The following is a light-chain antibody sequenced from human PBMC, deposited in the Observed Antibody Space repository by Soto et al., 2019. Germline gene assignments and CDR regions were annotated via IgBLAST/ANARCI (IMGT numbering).Light chain of an antibody. J-gene: IGLJ2*01. CDR3: SSYAGSNIVV. V-gene: IGLV2-8*01. Sequence: QSVLTQPPSASGSPGQSVTISCIGTSSDVGGYNFVSWYQQHPGKAPKLMIYEVSERPSGVPDRFSGSKSGNTASLTVSGLQAEDEADYYCSSYAGSNIVVFGGGTKLTVL. CDR1: SSDVGGYNF. CDR2: EVS.